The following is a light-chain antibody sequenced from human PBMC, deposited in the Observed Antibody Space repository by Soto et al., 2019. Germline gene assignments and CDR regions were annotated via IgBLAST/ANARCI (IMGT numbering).Light chain of an antibody. CDR1: QNVYEY. V-gene: IGKV3-15*01. Sequence: EIELTQSPATLSLSPGERATLSCRASQNVYEYVAWYQQKPGRAPRLLIYGASTRATGIPARLSGSGSGTEFTLTISSLQSEDFAVYYCQQYNNWWTFGQGTKVDI. CDR3: QQYNNWWT. J-gene: IGKJ1*01. CDR2: GAS.